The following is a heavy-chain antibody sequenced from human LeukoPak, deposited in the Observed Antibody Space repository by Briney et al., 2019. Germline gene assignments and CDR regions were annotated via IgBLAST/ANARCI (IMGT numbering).Heavy chain of an antibody. D-gene: IGHD1-26*01. Sequence: GGSLRLSCAASGFTFSSYIMNGVRQAPGKGLEWGSFISSSSSTIYYADSVKGRFTISRDNAKNSLYLQMNSLSAEDTAVYYCARDRGGSYSAIDYWGQGTLVTVSS. J-gene: IGHJ4*02. CDR2: ISSSSSTI. V-gene: IGHV3-48*04. CDR1: GFTFSSYI. CDR3: ARDRGGSYSAIDY.